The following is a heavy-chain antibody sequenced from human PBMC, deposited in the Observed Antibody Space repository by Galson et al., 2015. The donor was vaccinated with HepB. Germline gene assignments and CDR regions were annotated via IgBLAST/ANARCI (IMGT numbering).Heavy chain of an antibody. CDR1: GFTFSSYG. D-gene: IGHD3-10*01. CDR2: IRYDGSNK. CDR3: AKDLNGSGWKPNDAFDI. J-gene: IGHJ3*02. Sequence: SLRLSCAASGFTFSSYGMHWVRQAPGKGLEWVAFIRYDGSNKYYADSVKGRFTISRDNSKNTLYLQMNSLRAEDTAVYYCAKDLNGSGWKPNDAFDIWGQGTMVTVSS. V-gene: IGHV3-30*02.